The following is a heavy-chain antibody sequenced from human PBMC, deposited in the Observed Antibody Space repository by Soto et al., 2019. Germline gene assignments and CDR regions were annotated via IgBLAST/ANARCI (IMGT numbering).Heavy chain of an antibody. V-gene: IGHV3-33*01. CDR3: ARDRALGGGQELDY. J-gene: IGHJ4*02. D-gene: IGHD3-10*01. CDR2: IWYDGSNK. CDR1: GFTFSSDG. Sequence: QVQLVESGGGVVQPGRSLRLSCAASGFTFSSDGMHWVRQAPGKGLEWVAAIWYDGSNKYYADSVKGRFTISRDNSKNTLYLQMNSLRAEDTAVYYCARDRALGGGQELDYWGQGTLVTVSS.